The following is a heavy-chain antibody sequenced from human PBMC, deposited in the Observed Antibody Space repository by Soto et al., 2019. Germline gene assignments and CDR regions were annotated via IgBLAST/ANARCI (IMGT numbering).Heavy chain of an antibody. V-gene: IGHV1-18*04. CDR3: ARVVRGVVNWFDP. D-gene: IGHD3-10*01. CDR1: GDTFTSYY. J-gene: IGHJ5*02. CDR2: IATYNNNK. Sequence: QVQLVQSGAEVKRPGASVKVSCKAPGDTFTSYYLNWVRQAPGQGLEWMGWIATYNNNKNYAQKFQGRLTLTTDTSTSTAYMELESLGYDDTAVYYCARVVRGVVNWFDPWGQGTLVTVSS.